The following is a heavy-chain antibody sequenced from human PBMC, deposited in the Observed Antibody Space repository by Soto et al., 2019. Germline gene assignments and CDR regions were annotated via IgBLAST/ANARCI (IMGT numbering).Heavy chain of an antibody. Sequence: GASVKVSCKASGYTFTRYGSWVRQAPGQGLEWMGWISGYNGDTNYAQKFQGRVSMTLDTSTGTAYMELRSLTSDDTAIYYCAKNGQPPYYYYGLDVWG. CDR3: AKNGQPPYYYYGLDV. CDR1: GYTFTRYG. V-gene: IGHV1-18*01. J-gene: IGHJ6*02. D-gene: IGHD2-8*01. CDR2: ISGYNGDT.